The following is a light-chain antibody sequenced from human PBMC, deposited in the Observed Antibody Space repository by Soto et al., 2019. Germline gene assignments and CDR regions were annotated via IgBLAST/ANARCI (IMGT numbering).Light chain of an antibody. CDR1: QRMTNNF. Sequence: EIVLTQSPDTLSLSPGERVTLSCRASQRMTNNFLAWFQQKPGLAPRLLIHGASTRASGVPDRFTGAGSGTDFVLTISRVEPEDFAVYYCQQYGRSPFTFGQGTKLQI. CDR3: QQYGRSPFT. V-gene: IGKV3-20*01. CDR2: GAS. J-gene: IGKJ2*01.